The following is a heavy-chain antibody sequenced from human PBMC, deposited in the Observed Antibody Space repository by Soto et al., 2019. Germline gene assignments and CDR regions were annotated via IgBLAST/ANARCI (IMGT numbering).Heavy chain of an antibody. CDR3: ARVGDIVATSYFDY. D-gene: IGHD5-12*01. J-gene: IGHJ4*02. CDR1: GYSFSSYV. CDR2: INAASGNT. Sequence: ASVKVSCKASGYSFSSYVMHWVRQAPGQSLEWMGWINAASGNTGYSQKFQGRLTITRDTSASTAYMELSSLRSEDTAVYYCARVGDIVATSYFDYWGQGTLVTVSS. V-gene: IGHV1-3*01.